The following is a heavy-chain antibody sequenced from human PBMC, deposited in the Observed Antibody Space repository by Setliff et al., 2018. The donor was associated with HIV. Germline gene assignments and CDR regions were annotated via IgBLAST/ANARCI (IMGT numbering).Heavy chain of an antibody. Sequence: SETLSLTCAVYGASFSGYYWAWIRQSPGTGLEWIGEINHSGATNYNPSLKSRVTISVDTSKNQFSLTLTSVTAADTAVYYCARQQHSSDLKIWNYWGQGTLVTVSS. CDR2: INHSGAT. J-gene: IGHJ4*02. D-gene: IGHD6-13*01. V-gene: IGHV4-34*01. CDR1: GASFSGYY. CDR3: ARQQHSSDLKIWNY.